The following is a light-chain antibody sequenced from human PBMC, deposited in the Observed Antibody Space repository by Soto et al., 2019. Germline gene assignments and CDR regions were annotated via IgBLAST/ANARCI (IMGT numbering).Light chain of an antibody. V-gene: IGKV1-33*01. CDR3: QHSYHLPL. Sequence: DIQMTQSPPYLSASIGDRVTITCQASHDIGNYLNWYQHKPGKAPNLVIYGAFNLETWVPSRFSGRGSGTDFHFSISSLRPEDIATYYCQHSYHLPLFGPGTKVDF. CDR1: HDIGNY. J-gene: IGKJ3*01. CDR2: GAF.